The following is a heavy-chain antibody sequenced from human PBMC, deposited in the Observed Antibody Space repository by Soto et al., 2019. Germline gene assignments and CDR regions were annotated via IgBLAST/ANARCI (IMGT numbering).Heavy chain of an antibody. J-gene: IGHJ4*02. CDR2: ISYDGSEK. V-gene: IGHV3-30*18. D-gene: IGHD2-2*02. Sequence: LRLSCAASGFTFNTYGMHWVRQAPGKGLEWVAVISYDGSEKSYVDSVKGRFTISKDNSKNTLYLQMNSLRPEDTAVYYCAKSPNFYCSSPNCYKYYFDHWGQGTRVTVSS. CDR3: AKSPNFYCSSPNCYKYYFDH. CDR1: GFTFNTYG.